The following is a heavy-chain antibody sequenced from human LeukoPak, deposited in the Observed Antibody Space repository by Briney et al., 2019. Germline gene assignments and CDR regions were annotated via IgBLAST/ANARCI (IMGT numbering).Heavy chain of an antibody. CDR1: GGTFSSYA. CDR2: IIPILGIA. J-gene: IGHJ3*02. D-gene: IGHD4-17*01. V-gene: IGHV1-69*04. CDR3: ARAGYGDYVPAFDI. Sequence: GASVKVSCKASGGTFSSYAISWVRQAPGQGLEWMGRIIPILGIANYAQKFQGRVTITADKSTSTAYMELSSLRSEDTAVYYCARAGYGDYVPAFDIWGQGTMVTVSS.